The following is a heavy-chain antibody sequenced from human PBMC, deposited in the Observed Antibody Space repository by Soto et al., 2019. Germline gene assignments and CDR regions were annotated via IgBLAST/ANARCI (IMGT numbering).Heavy chain of an antibody. Sequence: EVQLLESGGGLVQPGGSLRLSCAASGFTFSSYAMSWVRQAPGKGLEWVSAISGSGGSTYYADSVKGRFTISRDNSKNTLYLQMNSLRAEDTAVYYCAKDKGFDYGETYWYFDLWGRGTLVTVSS. D-gene: IGHD4-17*01. CDR2: ISGSGGST. J-gene: IGHJ2*01. V-gene: IGHV3-23*01. CDR3: AKDKGFDYGETYWYFDL. CDR1: GFTFSSYA.